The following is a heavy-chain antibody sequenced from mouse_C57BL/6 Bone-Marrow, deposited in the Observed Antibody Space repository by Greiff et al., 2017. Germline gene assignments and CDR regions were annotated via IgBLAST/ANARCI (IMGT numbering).Heavy chain of an antibody. Sequence: QVQLQQPGAELVRPGSSVKLSCKASGYTFTSYWMDWVKQRPGQGLEWIGNIYPSDSETHYNQKFKDKATLTVDKSSNTAYMQLSSLTSEDSAVYYCARGGGNYLYAMDYWGQGTSVTVSS. J-gene: IGHJ4*01. CDR2: IYPSDSET. V-gene: IGHV1-61*01. CDR3: ARGGGNYLYAMDY. CDR1: GYTFTSYW. D-gene: IGHD2-1*01.